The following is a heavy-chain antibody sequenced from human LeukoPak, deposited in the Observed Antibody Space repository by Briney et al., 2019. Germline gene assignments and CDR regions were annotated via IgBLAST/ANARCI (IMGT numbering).Heavy chain of an antibody. CDR3: TRDQQVQTGFDY. J-gene: IGHJ4*02. V-gene: IGHV3-49*03. D-gene: IGHD1-14*01. CDR2: IRTKAYHGETT. CDR1: GFTFGDYA. Sequence: PGRSLRLSCTGSGFTFGDYAVVWFRRAPGKGLEWLGFIRTKAYHGETTEYATSVKGRFTISRDDSKSIAYLQMSSLKTEDTAVYYCTRDQQVQTGFDYWGQGTLVTVSS.